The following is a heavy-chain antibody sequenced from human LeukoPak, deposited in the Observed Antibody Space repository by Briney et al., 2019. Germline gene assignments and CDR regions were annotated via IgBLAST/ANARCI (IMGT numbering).Heavy chain of an antibody. CDR1: GFTFSSYA. J-gene: IGHJ4*02. CDR2: IYSAGST. CDR3: ARTAVGTEMDYFDY. Sequence: GGSLRLSCAASGFTFSSYAMSWVRQAPGKDLEWVSIIYSAGSTYYADSVQGRFTISRDNSKNTLYLQINSLRAEDTALYYCARTAVGTEMDYFDYWGQGTLVTVSS. V-gene: IGHV3-53*01. D-gene: IGHD4-23*01.